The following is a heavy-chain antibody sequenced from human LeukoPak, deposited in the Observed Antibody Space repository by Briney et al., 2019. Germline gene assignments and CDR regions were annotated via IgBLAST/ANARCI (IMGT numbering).Heavy chain of an antibody. V-gene: IGHV4-34*01. CDR2: INHSGST. CDR1: GGSFSGYY. J-gene: IGHJ4*02. Sequence: SETLSLTCAVYGGSFSGYYWRWIRQPPGKGVEWIGEINHSGSTNYNPSLESRVTISVDTSKYQVSRKLSSVTAADTAVYYCASSRWVYSSSWYLVYWGQGTLVTVSS. D-gene: IGHD6-13*01. CDR3: ASSRWVYSSSWYLVY.